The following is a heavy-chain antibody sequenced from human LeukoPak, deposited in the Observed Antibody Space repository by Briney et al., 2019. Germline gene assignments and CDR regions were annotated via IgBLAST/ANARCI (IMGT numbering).Heavy chain of an antibody. CDR3: AKDEPPRIAAARTYNWFDP. V-gene: IGHV3-23*01. CDR2: ISGSGGST. D-gene: IGHD6-13*01. Sequence: GGSLRLSCAASGFTFSSYAMSWVRQAPGKGLEWVSAISGSGGSTYYADSVKGRFTISRDNSKNTLYLQMNSLRAEDTAVYYCAKDEPPRIAAARTYNWFDPWGQGTLVTVSS. CDR1: GFTFSSYA. J-gene: IGHJ5*02.